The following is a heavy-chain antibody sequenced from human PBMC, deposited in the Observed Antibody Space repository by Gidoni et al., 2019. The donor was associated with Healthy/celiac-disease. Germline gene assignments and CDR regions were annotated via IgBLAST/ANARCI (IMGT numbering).Heavy chain of an antibody. CDR2: IKQDGSEK. V-gene: IGHV3-7*03. D-gene: IGHD3-10*01. CDR3: ARDPDRTIYFDY. Sequence: TFSSYWMSWVRQAPGKGLEWVANIKQDGSEKYYVDSVKGRFTISRDNAKNSLYLQMNSLRAEDTAVYYCARDPDRTIYFDYWGQGTLVTVSS. CDR1: TFSSYW. J-gene: IGHJ4*02.